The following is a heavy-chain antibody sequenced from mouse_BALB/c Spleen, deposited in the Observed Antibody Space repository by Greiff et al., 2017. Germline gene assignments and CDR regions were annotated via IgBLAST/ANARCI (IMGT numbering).Heavy chain of an antibody. V-gene: IGHV10-1*02. J-gene: IGHJ1*01. CDR3: VRHGYYEGGYFDV. CDR2: IRSKSNNYAT. D-gene: IGHD2-4*01. CDR1: GFTFNTYA. Sequence: EVQVVESGGGLVQPKGSLKLSCAASGFTFNTYAMNWVRQAPGKGLEWVARIRSKSNNYATYYADSVKDRFTISRDDSQSMLYLQMNNLKTEDTAMYDGVRHGYYEGGYFDVWGAGTTVTVSS.